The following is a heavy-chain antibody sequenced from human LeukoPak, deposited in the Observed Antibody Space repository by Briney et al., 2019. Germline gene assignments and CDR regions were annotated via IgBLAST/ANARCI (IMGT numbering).Heavy chain of an antibody. J-gene: IGHJ4*02. Sequence: GGSLRLSCAASGFTFSSYAMSWVRQAPGKGLEWVSAISGSGGSTYYADSVKGRFTISRDNSRNTLYLQMSSLRAEDTALYYCTKHMSVTNYYYDWGQGTLVTVSS. D-gene: IGHD3-22*01. CDR2: ISGSGGST. CDR3: TKHMSVTNYYYD. CDR1: GFTFSSYA. V-gene: IGHV3-23*01.